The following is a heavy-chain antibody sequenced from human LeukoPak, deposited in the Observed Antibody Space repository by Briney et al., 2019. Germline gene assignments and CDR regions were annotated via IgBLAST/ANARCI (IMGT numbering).Heavy chain of an antibody. J-gene: IGHJ3*02. CDR2: ISGSSDNT. CDR1: GFTFSNAW. Sequence: GGSLRLSCAASGFTFSNAWMSWVRQAPGKGLEWVSSISGSSDNTNYADSVKGRFTISRDNSKNILYLQMNSLTAEDTAVYYCAKLLRYFDWLPNDAFDIWGQGTMVTVSS. D-gene: IGHD3-9*01. V-gene: IGHV3-23*01. CDR3: AKLLRYFDWLPNDAFDI.